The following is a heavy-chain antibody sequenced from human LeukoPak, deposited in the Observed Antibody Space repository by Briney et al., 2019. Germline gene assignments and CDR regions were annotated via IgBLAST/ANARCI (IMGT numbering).Heavy chain of an antibody. D-gene: IGHD6-19*01. CDR2: RFYTGRT. CDR1: DGSISSNNYY. CDR3: ARHLAEAGTSYNWFDP. Sequence: SETLSLTCTVSDGSISSNNYYWGWIRQPPGKGLEWIGSRFYTGRTYYNPSLQSRVIISVDTSKNQFSLRLSSVTAADTAVYHCARHLAEAGTSYNWFDPWGQGTQVTVSS. J-gene: IGHJ5*02. V-gene: IGHV4-39*01.